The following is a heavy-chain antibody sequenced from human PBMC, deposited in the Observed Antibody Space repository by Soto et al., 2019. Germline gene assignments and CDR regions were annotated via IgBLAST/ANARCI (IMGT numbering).Heavy chain of an antibody. Sequence: GGSLRLSCAASGFTFSSYSMNWVRQAPGKGLEWVSSISSSSSYIYYADSVKGRFTISRDNAKNSLYLQMNSLRAEDTAVYYCARGPPNQYSSGWYTHDWGQGTLVTVSS. V-gene: IGHV3-21*01. CDR1: GFTFSSYS. J-gene: IGHJ4*02. CDR3: ARGPPNQYSSGWYTHD. D-gene: IGHD6-19*01. CDR2: ISSSSSYI.